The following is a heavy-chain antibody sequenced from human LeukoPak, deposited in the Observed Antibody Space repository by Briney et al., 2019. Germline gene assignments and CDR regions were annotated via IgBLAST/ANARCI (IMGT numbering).Heavy chain of an antibody. CDR2: ISSSSSIV. J-gene: IGHJ4*02. Sequence: PGGSLRLSCAASGFLFSRYEINWVRQPPGKGLEWVSFISSSSSIVDYAGSVKGRFTISRDNAKNSVFLQVSDLRAEDTAIYYCARGEGSGRERHTFLDYWGQGTLVTVSS. V-gene: IGHV3-48*03. CDR3: ARGEGSGRERHTFLDY. CDR1: GFLFSRYE. D-gene: IGHD1-1*01.